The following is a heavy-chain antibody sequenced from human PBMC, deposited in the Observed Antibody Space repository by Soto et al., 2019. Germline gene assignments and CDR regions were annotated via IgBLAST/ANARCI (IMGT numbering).Heavy chain of an antibody. Sequence: QVQLVESGGGVVQPGRSLRLSCAASGFTFSSYGMHWVRQAPGKGLEWVAVIWYDGSNKYYADSVKGRFTISRDNSKNTVYLHRNSLRAEDTAVYDWARDGITPFTGYGSGGYLGYWGQGTLVTVSS. V-gene: IGHV3-33*01. CDR3: ARDGITPFTGYGSGGYLGY. J-gene: IGHJ4*02. CDR1: GFTFSSYG. CDR2: IWYDGSNK. D-gene: IGHD6-19*01.